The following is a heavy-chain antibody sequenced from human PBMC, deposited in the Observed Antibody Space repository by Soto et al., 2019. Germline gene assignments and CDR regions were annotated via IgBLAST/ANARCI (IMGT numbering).Heavy chain of an antibody. CDR2: IKKEGSER. CDR3: ARAGSENDY. CDR1: GFTFSNWW. J-gene: IGHJ4*02. Sequence: EVQLVESGGGLVQPGGSLRLSCEASGFTFSNWWMSWVRQAPGKGLEWVANIKKEGSERNYVESVKGRFTISRDNAKNSLYLQLNSLRAEDTAMYYCARAGSENDYWGQGTLVTVSS. D-gene: IGHD3-10*01. V-gene: IGHV3-7*05.